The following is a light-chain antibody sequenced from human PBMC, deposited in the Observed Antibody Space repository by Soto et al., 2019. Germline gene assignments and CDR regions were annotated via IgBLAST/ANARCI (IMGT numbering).Light chain of an antibody. J-gene: IGKJ4*01. V-gene: IGKV3D-15*01. CDR3: QQYDDWLRLT. CDR1: QSVNIY. Sequence: EIVITHSPATLSFSPVERAALSCRASQSVNIYLAWYQQKPGQAPRLLIFGASSRATGIPARFSGSGSGTEFNLTISSLQSEDFAVYFCQQYDDWLRLTFGGGTKVDI. CDR2: GAS.